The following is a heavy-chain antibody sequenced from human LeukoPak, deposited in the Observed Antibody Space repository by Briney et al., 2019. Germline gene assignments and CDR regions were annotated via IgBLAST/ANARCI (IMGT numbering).Heavy chain of an antibody. V-gene: IGHV3-23*01. D-gene: IGHD3-10*01. Sequence: GSLRLSCAASGFTFSSYAMSWVRQAPGKGLEWVSAISGSGGSTYYADSVKGRFTISRDNSKNTLYLQMNSLRAEDTAVYYCAKTLKPHYYGSGSYYEFDYWSQGTLVTVSS. CDR2: ISGSGGST. CDR1: GFTFSSYA. J-gene: IGHJ4*02. CDR3: AKTLKPHYYGSGSYYEFDY.